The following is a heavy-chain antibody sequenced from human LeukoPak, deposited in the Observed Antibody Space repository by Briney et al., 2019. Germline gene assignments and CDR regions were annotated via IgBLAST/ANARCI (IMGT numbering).Heavy chain of an antibody. D-gene: IGHD2-15*01. CDR1: GFTFSTYS. CDR2: ISSGSTTI. CDR3: ARDLYF. Sequence: GGSLRLSCAASGFTFSTYSMNWVRQAPGKGLEWVSYISSGSTTIYYADSVKGRFSISRDNARNSLYLQMNSLRDEDTAVYYCARDLYFWGQGTLVTVSS. V-gene: IGHV3-48*02. J-gene: IGHJ4*02.